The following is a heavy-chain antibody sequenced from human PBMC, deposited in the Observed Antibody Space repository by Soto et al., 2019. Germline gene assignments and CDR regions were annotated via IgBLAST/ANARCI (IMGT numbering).Heavy chain of an antibody. CDR1: GYTLTELS. CDR3: ATSPVGIPYSSGWRRTFDY. CDR2: FDPEDGET. J-gene: IGHJ4*02. Sequence: GASVKVSCKVSGYTLTELSMHWVRQAPGKGLEWMGGFDPEDGETIYAQKFQGRVTMTEDTSTDTAYMELSSLRSEDTAVYYCATSPVGIPYSSGWRRTFDYWGQGTLVTVSS. D-gene: IGHD6-19*01. V-gene: IGHV1-24*01.